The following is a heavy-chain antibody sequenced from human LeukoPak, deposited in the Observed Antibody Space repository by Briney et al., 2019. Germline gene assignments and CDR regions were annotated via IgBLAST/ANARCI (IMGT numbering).Heavy chain of an antibody. J-gene: IGHJ4*02. D-gene: IGHD2-2*02. CDR2: IYHTGST. Sequence: SGTLSLTCAVSGGSISSRNWWIWVRQPPGKGLEWIGEIYHTGSTNYNPSLKSRVTISVDKSNQFSLRLNSVTAADTAVYYCARCTSTSCYNFDYWGQGTLVTVSS. V-gene: IGHV4-4*02. CDR1: GGSISSRNW. CDR3: ARCTSTSCYNFDY.